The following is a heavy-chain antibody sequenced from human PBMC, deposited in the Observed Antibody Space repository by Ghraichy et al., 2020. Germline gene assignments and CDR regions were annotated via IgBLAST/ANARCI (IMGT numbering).Heavy chain of an antibody. Sequence: SETLSLTCAVYGGSFSGYYWSWIRQPPGKGLEWIGEINHSGSTNYNPSLKSRVTISVDTSKNQFSLKLSSVTAADTAVYYCARRGRWGSYRYTGSCYFDLWGRGTLVTVSS. CDR1: GGSFSGYY. J-gene: IGHJ2*01. CDR2: INHSGST. D-gene: IGHD3-16*02. CDR3: ARRGRWGSYRYTGSCYFDL. V-gene: IGHV4-34*01.